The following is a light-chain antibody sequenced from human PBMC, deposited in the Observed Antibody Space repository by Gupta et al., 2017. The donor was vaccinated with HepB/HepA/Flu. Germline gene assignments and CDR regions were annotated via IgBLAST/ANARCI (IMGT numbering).Light chain of an antibody. J-gene: IGLJ2*01. V-gene: IGLV3-21*01. Sequence: SYVLTQSPSVSVAPGTTARIPCARNNIEDKNVHWYQQKPGLAPVVVIYYDNDRPSGIPERFSGSNSGSTATLTISRVEAGDEADYYCQVWDSGSDLVVFGGGTKLTVL. CDR1: NIEDKN. CDR2: YDN. CDR3: QVWDSGSDLVV.